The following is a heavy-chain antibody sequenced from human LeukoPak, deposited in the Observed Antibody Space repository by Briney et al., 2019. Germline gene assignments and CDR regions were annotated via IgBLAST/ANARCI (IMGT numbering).Heavy chain of an antibody. D-gene: IGHD6-6*01. Sequence: PGGSLRLSCAASGFIFSRYSIHWVRQAPGKGLEWVAFIRYDGSNKYYADSVKGRFTISRDNSKNTLYLQMNSLRAEDTAVYYCAKDRPYSSSGSLYFDYWGQGTLVTVSS. CDR3: AKDRPYSSSGSLYFDY. CDR2: IRYDGSNK. CDR1: GFIFSRYS. J-gene: IGHJ4*02. V-gene: IGHV3-30*02.